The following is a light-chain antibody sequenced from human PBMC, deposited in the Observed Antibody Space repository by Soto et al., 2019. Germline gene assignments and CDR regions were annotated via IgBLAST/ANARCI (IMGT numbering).Light chain of an antibody. CDR3: QQDYNLPFT. CDR1: QSVSSSY. CDR2: GAS. J-gene: IGKJ3*01. V-gene: IGKV3D-7*01. Sequence: EIVMTQSPATLSLSPGERATLSCRASQSVSSSYLSWYQQKPGQAPRLLICGASTRATGIPARFSGSGSGTDFTLTISSLQPEDFAVYYCQQDYNLPFTFGPGTKVDIK.